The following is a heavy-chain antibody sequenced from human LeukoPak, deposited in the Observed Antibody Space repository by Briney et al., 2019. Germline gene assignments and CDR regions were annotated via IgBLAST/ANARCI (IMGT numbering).Heavy chain of an antibody. D-gene: IGHD2-21*01. CDR3: ARDLAIPGDYYYYMDV. CDR1: GGCISSYY. J-gene: IGHJ6*03. CDR2: IYTSGST. V-gene: IGHV4-4*07. Sequence: PSETLSLTCTVSGGCISSYYWSWIRQPAGKGLEWIGHIYTSGSTNYNPSLKSRVTMSVDTSKNQFSLKLSSVTAADTAVYYCARDLAIPGDYYYYMDVWGKGTTVTVSS.